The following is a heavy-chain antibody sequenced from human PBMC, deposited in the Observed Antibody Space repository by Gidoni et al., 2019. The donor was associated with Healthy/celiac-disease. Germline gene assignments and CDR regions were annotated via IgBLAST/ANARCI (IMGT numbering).Heavy chain of an antibody. Sequence: QVQLVQSGAEVKKPGSSVKVSCKASGGTFSSYAISWVRQAPGQGLEWMGRIIPILGIANYAQKFQGRVTITADKSTSTAYMELSSLRSEDTAVYYCAREEVGVVAHIWFDPWGQGTLVTVSS. CDR3: AREEVGVVAHIWFDP. J-gene: IGHJ5*02. D-gene: IGHD3-22*01. CDR1: GGTFSSYA. CDR2: IIPILGIA. V-gene: IGHV1-69*04.